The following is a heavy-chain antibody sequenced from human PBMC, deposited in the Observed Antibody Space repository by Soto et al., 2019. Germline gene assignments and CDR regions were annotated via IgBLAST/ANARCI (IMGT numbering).Heavy chain of an antibody. Sequence: AASVKVSCKASGYTFTSYGISWVRQAPVQGLEWMGWISAYNRNTNYAQKLQGRVTMTTDTSTSTAYMELRSLRSDDTAVYYCARHGSSSRWCGDALEIWGQGTMVTLAS. CDR3: ARHGSSSRWCGDALEI. V-gene: IGHV1-18*01. J-gene: IGHJ3*02. D-gene: IGHD6-19*01. CDR1: GYTFTSYG. CDR2: ISAYNRNT.